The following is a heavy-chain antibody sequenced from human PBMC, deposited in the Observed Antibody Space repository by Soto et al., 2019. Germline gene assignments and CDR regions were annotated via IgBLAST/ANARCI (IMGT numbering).Heavy chain of an antibody. CDR2: IYYSGST. CDR1: GGSISSYY. V-gene: IGHV4-59*08. Sequence: KQSQTLSLTCTVSGGSISSYYWSWIRQPPGKGLEWIGYIYYSGSTNYNPSLKSRVTISVDTSKNQFSLKLSSVTAADTAVYYCARQGWNDWFDPWGQGTLVTVSS. J-gene: IGHJ5*02. CDR3: ARQGWNDWFDP. D-gene: IGHD1-1*01.